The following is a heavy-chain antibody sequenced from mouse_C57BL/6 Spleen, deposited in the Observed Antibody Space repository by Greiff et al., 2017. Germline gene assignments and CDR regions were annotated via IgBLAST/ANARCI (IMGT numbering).Heavy chain of an antibody. Sequence: QVQLKQSGAELVRPGASVKLSCKASGYTFTDYYINWVKQRPGQGLEWIARIYPGSGNTYYNEKFKGKVTLAAEKSSSTAYMQLSSLTSEDSAIYFCARENYGNLWRYYAMDYWGQGTSVTVSS. D-gene: IGHD2-1*01. CDR3: ARENYGNLWRYYAMDY. CDR2: IYPGSGNT. V-gene: IGHV1-76*01. CDR1: GYTFTDYY. J-gene: IGHJ4*01.